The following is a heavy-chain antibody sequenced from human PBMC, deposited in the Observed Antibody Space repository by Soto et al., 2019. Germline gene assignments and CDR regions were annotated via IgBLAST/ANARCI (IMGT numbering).Heavy chain of an antibody. CDR3: ARGRYGVY. Sequence: QVHLVQSGAEVKKPGASVKVSCKGSGYAFTTYGITWVRQAPGQGLEWMGWISAHNGNTNYAQKLQGRVTVTRDTSTSTAYMELRSLGSDDTAVYYCARGRYGVYWGQGALVTVSS. CDR2: ISAHNGNT. J-gene: IGHJ4*02. V-gene: IGHV1-18*01. CDR1: GYAFTTYG. D-gene: IGHD3-10*01.